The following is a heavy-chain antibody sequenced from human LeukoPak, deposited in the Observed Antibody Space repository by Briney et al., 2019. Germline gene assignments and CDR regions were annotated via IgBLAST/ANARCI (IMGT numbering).Heavy chain of an antibody. J-gene: IGHJ4*02. CDR3: AKGGGSSCYSPSDY. D-gene: IGHD2-15*01. CDR1: GFTFSSYA. V-gene: IGHV3-23*01. Sequence: GGSLRLSCGGSGFTFSSYAMSWVRQAPGKGLEWVSAISGSGTDTFYANSVKGRFTISRDNPKITLYLQMNSLRAEDTAVYYCAKGGGSSCYSPSDYWGQGTLVTVSS. CDR2: ISGSGTDT.